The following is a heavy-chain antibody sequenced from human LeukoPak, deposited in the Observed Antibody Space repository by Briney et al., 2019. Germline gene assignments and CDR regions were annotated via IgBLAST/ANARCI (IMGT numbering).Heavy chain of an antibody. D-gene: IGHD2-21*02. CDR2: INHSGST. Sequence: SETLSLTRAVYGGSFSGYYWSWVRQPPGKGLEWIGEINHSGSTNYNPSLKSRVTISVDTSKNQFSLKLSSVTAADTAVYYCASCGGDCYSYYYYGMDVWGQGTTVTVSS. CDR1: GGSFSGYY. J-gene: IGHJ6*02. V-gene: IGHV4-34*01. CDR3: ASCGGDCYSYYYYGMDV.